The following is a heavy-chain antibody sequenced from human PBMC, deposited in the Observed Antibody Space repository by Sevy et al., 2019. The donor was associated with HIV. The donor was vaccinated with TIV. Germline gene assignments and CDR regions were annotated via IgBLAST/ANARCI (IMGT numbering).Heavy chain of an antibody. CDR3: ARGPPDGSYDYFDY. Sequence: GGSLRLSCAASGFTFSSYNMNWVRQAPGKGLEWVSSISGSSNYIYYAESVKGRFIISRDNAKNTLFLQMNSLRADDTAVYYCARGPPDGSYDYFDYWGQGTLVTVSS. J-gene: IGHJ4*02. CDR1: GFTFSSYN. V-gene: IGHV3-21*06. D-gene: IGHD1-26*01. CDR2: ISGSSNYI.